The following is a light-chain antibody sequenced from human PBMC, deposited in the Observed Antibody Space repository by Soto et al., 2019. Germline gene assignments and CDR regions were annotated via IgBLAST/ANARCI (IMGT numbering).Light chain of an antibody. CDR3: ATWGDSLNGFSV. Sequence: QSLLTQPPSASGTPGQVVTRPGSRSTCNSGSNYVYWYQQLPGTAPKLLIYRNNQRPSGVPDRFSGSKSGTSASLAISGLRSDDEADYFCATWGDSLNGFSVFGTGTKVTVL. J-gene: IGLJ1*01. V-gene: IGLV1-47*01. CDR1: TCNSGSNY. CDR2: RNN.